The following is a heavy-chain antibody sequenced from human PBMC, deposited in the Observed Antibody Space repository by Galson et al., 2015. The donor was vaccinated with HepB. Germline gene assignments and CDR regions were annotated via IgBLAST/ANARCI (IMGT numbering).Heavy chain of an antibody. D-gene: IGHD3-22*01. J-gene: IGHJ6*02. CDR2: INAGNGNT. V-gene: IGHV1-3*01. CDR1: GYTFTSYA. CDR3: ARGGVHYYDSSGYHYYYYGIDV. Sequence: SVKVSCKASGYTFTSYAMHWVRQAPGQRLEWMGWINAGNGNTKYSQKFQGRVTITRDTSASTAYMELSSLRSEDTAVYYCARGGVHYYDSSGYHYYYYGIDVWGQGTTVTVSS.